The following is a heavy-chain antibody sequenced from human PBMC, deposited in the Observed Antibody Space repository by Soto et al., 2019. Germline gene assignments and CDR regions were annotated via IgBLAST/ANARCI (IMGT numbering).Heavy chain of an antibody. CDR1: GFTFSSYG. V-gene: IGHV3-33*01. Sequence: QVQLVESGGGVVQPGRSLRLSCTASGFTFSSYGMHWVRQAPGKGLEWVAVIWYDGSNKYYADSVKGRFTISRDNSKNXPYLKMNSLRAEDTAVYYCAREWEIAAAGNRNWFDPWGQGTLVTVSS. CDR3: AREWEIAAAGNRNWFDP. D-gene: IGHD6-13*01. CDR2: IWYDGSNK. J-gene: IGHJ5*02.